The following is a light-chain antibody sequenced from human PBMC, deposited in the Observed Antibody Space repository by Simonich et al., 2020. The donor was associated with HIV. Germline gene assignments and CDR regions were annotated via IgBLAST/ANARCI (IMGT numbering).Light chain of an antibody. Sequence: QSALTQPASVSGSPGQSITISCTGTSSDVGGYNYVSWYQHHPGKAPKLMIYDVRNRPSGVSNRFSGSKSGNTASLTISGLQAEDEADYYCFSYAGGYWVFGGGTKLTVL. CDR2: DVR. CDR1: SSDVGGYNY. V-gene: IGLV2-14*03. J-gene: IGLJ3*02. CDR3: FSYAGGYWV.